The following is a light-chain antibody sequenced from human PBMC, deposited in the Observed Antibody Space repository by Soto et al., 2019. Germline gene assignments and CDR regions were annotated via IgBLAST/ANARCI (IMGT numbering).Light chain of an antibody. CDR3: SSYTSSSTPYV. J-gene: IGLJ1*01. Sequence: QSALTQPASVSGSPGQSITISCTGTSSDVGGYKYVSWYQQHPGKAPKLMIYEVSNRPSGVSNRFSGSKSGNTASLTISGLQAEDEADDYCSSYTSSSTPYVFGTGTKLTVL. CDR2: EVS. V-gene: IGLV2-14*01. CDR1: SSDVGGYKY.